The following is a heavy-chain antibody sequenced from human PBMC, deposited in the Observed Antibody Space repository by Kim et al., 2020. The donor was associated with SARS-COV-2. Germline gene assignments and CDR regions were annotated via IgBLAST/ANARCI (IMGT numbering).Heavy chain of an antibody. J-gene: IGHJ4*02. CDR3: ARHASRLKWVGGNSRLGCFDY. CDR1: GYSFTSYW. D-gene: IGHD3-10*01. Sequence: GESLKISCKGSGYSFTSYWISWVRQMPGKGLEWMGRIDPSDSYTNYSPSFQGHVTISADKSISTAYLQWSSLKASDTAMYYCARHASRLKWVGGNSRLGCFDYWGQGTLVTVSS. CDR2: IDPSDSYT. V-gene: IGHV5-10-1*01.